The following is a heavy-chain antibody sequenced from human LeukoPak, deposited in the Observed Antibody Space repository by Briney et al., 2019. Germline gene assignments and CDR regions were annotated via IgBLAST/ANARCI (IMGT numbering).Heavy chain of an antibody. J-gene: IGHJ4*02. CDR2: ISSSSSYI. D-gene: IGHD3-10*01. CDR1: GSPFSTKS. CDR3: ARGRGSGSYYSFHY. Sequence: GGPLNPSCQASGSPFSTKSLNWVRQAPGKGLGWVSSISSSSSYIYYADSVKGRFTISRDNAKNSLYLQMNSLRAEDTAVYYCARGRGSGSYYSFHYWGQGTLVTVSS. V-gene: IGHV3-21*01.